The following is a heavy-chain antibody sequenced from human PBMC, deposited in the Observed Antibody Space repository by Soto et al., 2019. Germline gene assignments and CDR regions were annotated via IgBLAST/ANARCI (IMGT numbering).Heavy chain of an antibody. CDR3: AKDVQLWSWAYGMDV. CDR1: GFTFSSYG. J-gene: IGHJ6*02. V-gene: IGHV3-30*18. D-gene: IGHD5-18*01. Sequence: PGGSLRLSCAASGFTFSSYGMHWVRQAPGKGLEWVAVISYDGSNKYYADSVKGRFTISRDNSKNTLYLQMNSLRAEDTAVYYCAKDVQLWSWAYGMDVWGQGTTITVSS. CDR2: ISYDGSNK.